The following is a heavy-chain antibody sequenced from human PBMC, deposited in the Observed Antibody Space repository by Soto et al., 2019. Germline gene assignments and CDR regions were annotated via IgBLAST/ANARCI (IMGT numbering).Heavy chain of an antibody. D-gene: IGHD6-19*01. CDR1: GFTFRTYG. Sequence: QVHLVESGGGVVQPGRSLRLSCAASGFTFRTYGMHWIRQAPGKGLEWVAIISSDANDKYYADSVKGRFTISRDNSNNTLFLQMNSLRVEDTAIYYCVKGYLSGWPYYFDYWGLGTLVTVSS. J-gene: IGHJ4*02. CDR2: ISSDANDK. CDR3: VKGYLSGWPYYFDY. V-gene: IGHV3-30*18.